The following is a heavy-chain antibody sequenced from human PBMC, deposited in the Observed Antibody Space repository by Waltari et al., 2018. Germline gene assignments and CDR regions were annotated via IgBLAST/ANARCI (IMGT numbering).Heavy chain of an antibody. D-gene: IGHD3-16*01. J-gene: IGHJ6*03. Sequence: QLEMLESGAGLVMPSETLSVTCDVSGASRTSAGNSWSWIRQPPGKVLEWIGFTYDRGATYYNPSFNGRVTISVDKSKNQFSLNMRSVTAADTAVYYCARGRLRLGDYMDVWGKGTTVIISS. V-gene: IGHV4-30-2*01. CDR1: GASRTSAGNS. CDR3: ARGRLRLGDYMDV. CDR2: TYDRGAT.